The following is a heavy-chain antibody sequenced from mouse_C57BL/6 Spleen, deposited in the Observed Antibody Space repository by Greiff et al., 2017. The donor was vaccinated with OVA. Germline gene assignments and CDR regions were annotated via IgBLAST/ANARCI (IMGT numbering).Heavy chain of an antibody. CDR2: ISYDGSN. V-gene: IGHV3-6*01. D-gene: IGHD1-1*01. CDR1: GYSIASGYY. J-gene: IGHJ3*01. CDR3: ARGDYGSSAWFAY. Sequence: EVQLQESGPGLVKPSQSLSLTCSVTGYSIASGYYWNWIRQFPGNKLEWMGYISYDGSNNYNPSLKNRISITRDTSKNQFFLMLNSVTTEDTATYYCARGDYGSSAWFAYWGQGTLVTVSA.